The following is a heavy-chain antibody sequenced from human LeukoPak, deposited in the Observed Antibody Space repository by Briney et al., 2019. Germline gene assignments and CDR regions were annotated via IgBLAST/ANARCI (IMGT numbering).Heavy chain of an antibody. CDR3: ARTDGYSGFDY. Sequence: SETLSLTCTVSGGSISDYYWSWIRQPAGKGLESIGRIHSSGITLYNPSLTSRLTMSVDTSKKQFSLNLNSVTAADTATYYCARTDGYSGFDYWGQGALVTVSS. V-gene: IGHV4-4*07. CDR2: IHSSGIT. D-gene: IGHD5-12*01. CDR1: GGSISDYY. J-gene: IGHJ4*02.